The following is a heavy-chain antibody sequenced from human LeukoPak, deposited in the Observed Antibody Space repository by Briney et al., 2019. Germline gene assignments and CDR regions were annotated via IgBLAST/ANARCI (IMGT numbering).Heavy chain of an antibody. J-gene: IGHJ6*02. D-gene: IGHD3-10*01. CDR3: AKSSDSGSYYYYYYGMDV. CDR2: ISWNSGSI. Sequence: GGSLRLSCAASGFTFNDYAMHWVRQAPGKGLEWVSGISWNSGSIGYADSVKGRFTISRDNAKNSLYLQMNSLRAEDTALYYCAKSSDSGSYYYYYYGMDVWGQGTTVTVSS. V-gene: IGHV3-9*01. CDR1: GFTFNDYA.